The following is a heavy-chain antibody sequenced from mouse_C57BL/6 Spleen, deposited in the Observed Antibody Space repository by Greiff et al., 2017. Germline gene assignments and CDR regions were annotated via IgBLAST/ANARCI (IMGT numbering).Heavy chain of an antibody. CDR1: GFTFSDYG. CDR3: ARRAVRRGECDY. Sequence: EVKLVESGGGLVKPGGSLKLSCAASGFTFSDYGMHWVRQAPEKGLEWVAYISSGSSTIYYADTVKGRFTISRDNAKNTLFLQMTSLRSEDTAMYYCARRAVRRGECDYWGQGTTLTVSA. D-gene: IGHD2-14*01. J-gene: IGHJ2*01. CDR2: ISSGSSTI. V-gene: IGHV5-17*01.